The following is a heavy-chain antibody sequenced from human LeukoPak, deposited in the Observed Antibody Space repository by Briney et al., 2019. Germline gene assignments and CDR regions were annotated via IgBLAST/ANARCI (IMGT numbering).Heavy chain of an antibody. CDR3: AKALGGYHFDY. Sequence: PGGSLRLSCAASGFTLSSYSMNGVRQAPGKGLEWVSSISSSSSYIYYADSVKGRFTISRDNAKNSLYLHMNSLRAEDTAVYYCAKALGGYHFDYWGQGTLVTVSS. CDR1: GFTLSSYS. V-gene: IGHV3-21*04. J-gene: IGHJ4*02. CDR2: ISSSSSYI. D-gene: IGHD3-16*01.